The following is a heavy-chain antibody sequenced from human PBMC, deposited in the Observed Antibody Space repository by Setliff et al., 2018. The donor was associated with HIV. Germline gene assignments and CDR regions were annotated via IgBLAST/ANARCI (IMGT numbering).Heavy chain of an antibody. J-gene: IGHJ4*02. D-gene: IGHD6-19*01. CDR2: ISGSGGST. CDR1: GFTFSSYA. CDR3: AKDSSGWLGYFDY. V-gene: IGHV3-23*01. Sequence: GGSLRLSCAASGFTFSSYAMSWVRQAPGKGLEWVSAISGSGGSTYYADSVKGRFTISRDNSRNTLYLQMNSLRAEDTAVYYCAKDSSGWLGYFDYWGQGTLVTVSS.